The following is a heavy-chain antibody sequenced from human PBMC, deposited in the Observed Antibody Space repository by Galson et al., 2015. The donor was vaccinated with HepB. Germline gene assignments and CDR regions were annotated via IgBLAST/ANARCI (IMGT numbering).Heavy chain of an antibody. CDR2: IWYDGSNK. V-gene: IGHV3-33*01. D-gene: IGHD3-22*01. CDR1: GFTFSSYG. J-gene: IGHJ4*02. CDR3: ARQSYDSSGYYYYFDY. Sequence: SLRLSCAASGFTFSSYGMHWVRQAPGKGLEWVAVIWYDGSNKYYADSVKGRFTISRDNSKNTLYLQMNSLRAEDTAVYYCARQSYDSSGYYYYFDYWGQGTLVTVSS.